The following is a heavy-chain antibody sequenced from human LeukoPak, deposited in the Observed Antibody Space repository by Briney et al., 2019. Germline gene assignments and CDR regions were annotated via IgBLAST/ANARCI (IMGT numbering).Heavy chain of an antibody. Sequence: KPGGSLRLSCAPSGFTFSSYSMNWVRQAPGKGLEWVSSISSSSSYIYYADSVKGRFTISRDNAKNSLYLQMNSLRAEDTAVYYCARGLRYFDWSGRFDYWGQGTLVTVSS. D-gene: IGHD3-9*01. CDR2: ISSSSSYI. CDR3: ARGLRYFDWSGRFDY. V-gene: IGHV3-21*01. CDR1: GFTFSSYS. J-gene: IGHJ4*02.